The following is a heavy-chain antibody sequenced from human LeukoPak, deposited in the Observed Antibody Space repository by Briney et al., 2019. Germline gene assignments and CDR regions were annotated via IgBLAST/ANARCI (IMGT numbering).Heavy chain of an antibody. V-gene: IGHV1-2*04. J-gene: IGHJ3*02. D-gene: IGHD4-17*01. CDR3: ARAGHYGDKDAFGI. CDR2: INPNSGGT. Sequence: ASVKVSCKASGYTFTGYYMHWVRQAPGQGLEWMGWINPNSGGTNYAQKFQGWVTMTRDTSISTAYMELSRLRSDDTAVYYWARAGHYGDKDAFGIWGRGKMVTVSS. CDR1: GYTFTGYY.